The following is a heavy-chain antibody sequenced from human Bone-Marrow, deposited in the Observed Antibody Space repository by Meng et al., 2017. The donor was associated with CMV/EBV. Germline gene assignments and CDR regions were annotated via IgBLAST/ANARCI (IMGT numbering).Heavy chain of an antibody. CDR1: GYTFTDYY. J-gene: IGHJ6*01. D-gene: IGHD4-11*01. V-gene: IGHV1-69-2*01. CDR2: VDPEDGET. CDR3: ARGHTVTTSYYYGMDV. Sequence: ASVKVSCKVSGYTFTDYYMHWVQQAPGKGLEWMGLVDPEDGETIYAEKFQGRVTITADTSTDTAYMELSSLRSEDTAVYYCARGHTVTTSYYYGMDVWGQGTTVTVSS.